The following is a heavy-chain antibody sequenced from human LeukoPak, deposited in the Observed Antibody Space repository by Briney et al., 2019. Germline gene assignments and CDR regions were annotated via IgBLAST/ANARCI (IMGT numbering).Heavy chain of an antibody. CDR1: GFTCSSYG. CDR2: ILYDGSNK. CDR3: ATVYCSSTSCYGDLDY. V-gene: IGHV3-30*02. J-gene: IGHJ4*02. D-gene: IGHD2-2*01. Sequence: GGSLRLSCAASGFTCSSYGMHWVRQAPGKGLEWVAFILYDGSNKYYADSVKGRFTISRDNSKNTLYLQMNSLRAEDTAVYYCATVYCSSTSCYGDLDYWGQGTLVTVSS.